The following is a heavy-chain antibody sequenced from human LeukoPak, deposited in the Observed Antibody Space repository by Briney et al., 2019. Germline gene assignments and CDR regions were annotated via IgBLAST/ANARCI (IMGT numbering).Heavy chain of an antibody. Sequence: GGSLRLSCAASGFTFSSYAMTWVRQAPGKGLEWVSGISGSGGSTYYADSVKGRFTISRDNSKNTLYVQMNSLRAEDTAVYYCAKSDYYDSSGYYYGSEYWGQGTLVTVSS. CDR1: GFTFSSYA. CDR2: ISGSGGST. CDR3: AKSDYYDSSGYYYGSEY. V-gene: IGHV3-23*01. J-gene: IGHJ4*02. D-gene: IGHD3-22*01.